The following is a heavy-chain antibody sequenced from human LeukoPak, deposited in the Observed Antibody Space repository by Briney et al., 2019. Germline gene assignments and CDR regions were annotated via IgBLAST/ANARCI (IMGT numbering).Heavy chain of an antibody. Sequence: VQPGGSLRLSCAASGFTFNNFGFHWVRQAPGKGLEWVAFIGFEGIDKYYAESVKGRFTISKDNSKTTLYFQMNSLRPEDTAIYYCAKDLHNHYSSDYWGQGTLVTVSA. CDR2: IGFEGIDK. J-gene: IGHJ4*02. V-gene: IGHV3-30*02. D-gene: IGHD5-24*01. CDR1: GFTFNNFG. CDR3: AKDLHNHYSSDY.